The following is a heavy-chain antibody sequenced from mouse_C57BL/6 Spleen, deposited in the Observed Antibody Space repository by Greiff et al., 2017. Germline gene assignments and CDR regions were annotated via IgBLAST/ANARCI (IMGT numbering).Heavy chain of an antibody. CDR3: ARQLRPLYYFDY. V-gene: IGHV1-64*01. CDR1: GYTFTSYW. D-gene: IGHD3-2*02. Sequence: QVQLQQPGAELVKPGASVKLSCKASGYTFTSYWMHWVKQRPGQGLEWIGMIHPNSGSTNYNEKFKSKATLTVDKSSSTAYMQLSSLTSEDSAVYYCARQLRPLYYFDYWGQGTTLTLSS. J-gene: IGHJ2*01. CDR2: IHPNSGST.